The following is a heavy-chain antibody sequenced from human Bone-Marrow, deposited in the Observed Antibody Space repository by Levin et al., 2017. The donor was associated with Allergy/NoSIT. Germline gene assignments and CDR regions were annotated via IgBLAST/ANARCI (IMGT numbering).Heavy chain of an antibody. J-gene: IGHJ4*02. D-gene: IGHD6-19*01. V-gene: IGHV3-49*03. CDR3: TRDRGDQWLSPYYFDY. CDR2: IRSKAYGGTT. Sequence: GGSLRLSCTASGFTFGDYAMSWFRQAPGKGLEWVGFIRSKAYGGTTEYAASVKGRFTISRDDSKSIAYLQMNSLKTEDTAVYYCTRDRGDQWLSPYYFDYWGQGTLVTVSS. CDR1: GFTFGDYA.